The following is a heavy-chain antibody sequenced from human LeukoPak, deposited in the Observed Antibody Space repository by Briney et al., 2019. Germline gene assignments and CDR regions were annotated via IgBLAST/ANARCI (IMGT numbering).Heavy chain of an antibody. D-gene: IGHD3-3*01. CDR3: ATTRFAYYYYGMDV. J-gene: IGHJ6*04. CDR1: GYTLTELS. CDR2: FDPEDGET. V-gene: IGHV1-24*01. Sequence: ASVKVSCKVSGYTLTELSMHWVRRAPGKGLEWMGGFDPEDGETIYAQKFQGRVTMTEDTSTDTAYMELSSLRSEDTAVYYCATTRFAYYYYGMDVWGKGTTVTVSS.